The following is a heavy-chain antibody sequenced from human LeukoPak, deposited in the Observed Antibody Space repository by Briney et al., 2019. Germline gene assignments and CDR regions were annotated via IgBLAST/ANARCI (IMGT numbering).Heavy chain of an antibody. CDR3: ASVWWSGYFRFDY. CDR2: IKQDGGEQ. CDR1: GLTFSSYW. V-gene: IGHV3-7*01. J-gene: IGHJ4*02. D-gene: IGHD3-3*01. Sequence: GGSLRLSCAASGLTFSSYWMSWVRQASGKGLEWVANIKQDGGEQSYVDSVKGRFTISRNNAKHSLFLQMNRLRAEDTAVYYCASVWWSGYFRFDYWGQGTLVTVYS.